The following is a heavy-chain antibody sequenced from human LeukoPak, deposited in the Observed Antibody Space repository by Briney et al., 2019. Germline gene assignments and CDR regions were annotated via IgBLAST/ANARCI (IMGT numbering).Heavy chain of an antibody. CDR1: GFTFKSYA. J-gene: IGHJ3*01. CDR2: ISASGGTT. V-gene: IGHV3-23*01. CDR3: AQRDDTFDF. Sequence: AGGSLRLSCTASGFTFKSYAMSWVRQAPGRGLEWIASISASGGTTYYGDSVRGRFTSSRDNSKNTLYLQMSSLRADHTAVYYCAQRDDTFDFWGQGTMVIVSS.